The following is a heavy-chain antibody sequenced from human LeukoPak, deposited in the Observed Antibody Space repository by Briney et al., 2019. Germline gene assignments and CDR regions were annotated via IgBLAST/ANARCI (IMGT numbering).Heavy chain of an antibody. CDR2: INEAGTMK. CDR1: GFSLGDYW. J-gene: IGHJ4*02. CDR3: ARDEPGYGEFLLY. Sequence: GGSLRLSCAASGFSLGDYWMSWVRQAPGKGLEWVANINEAGTMKSVADSVKGRFTISRDNTKNSLYLEMNSLRAEDTAVYYCARDEPGYGEFLLYWGQGTLLTVSS. V-gene: IGHV3-7*01. D-gene: IGHD3-10*01.